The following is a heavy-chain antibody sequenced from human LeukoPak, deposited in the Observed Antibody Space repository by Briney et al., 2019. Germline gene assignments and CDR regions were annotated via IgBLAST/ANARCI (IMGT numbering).Heavy chain of an antibody. J-gene: IGHJ4*02. V-gene: IGHV4-39*07. Sequence: SETLSLTCTVSGGSISSSSYYWGWIRQPPGKGLEWIGCIYYSGSTYYNPSLKSRVTISVDTSKNQFSLKLSSVTAADTAVYYCARDGYSSSSVFAHWGQGTLVTVSS. CDR2: IYYSGST. CDR3: ARDGYSSSSVFAH. D-gene: IGHD6-6*01. CDR1: GGSISSSSYY.